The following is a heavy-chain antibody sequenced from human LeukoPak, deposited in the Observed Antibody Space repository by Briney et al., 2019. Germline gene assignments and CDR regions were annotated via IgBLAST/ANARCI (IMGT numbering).Heavy chain of an antibody. CDR2: IYSGGST. J-gene: IGHJ4*02. D-gene: IGHD6-6*01. Sequence: GGSLRLSCAASGFTVSSNYMSWVRQAPGKGLEWVSVIYSGGSTYYADSVKGRFTISRDNSKNTLYLQMNSLRAEDTAVYYCARAYYSSSSRALRHFDYWGQGTLVTVSS. CDR1: GFTVSSNY. V-gene: IGHV3-53*01. CDR3: ARAYYSSSSRALRHFDY.